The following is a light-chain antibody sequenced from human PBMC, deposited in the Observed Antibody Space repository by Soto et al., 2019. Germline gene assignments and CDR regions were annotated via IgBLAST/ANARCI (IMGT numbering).Light chain of an antibody. V-gene: IGLV2-11*01. CDR3: CAYVCGYTFVL. J-gene: IGLJ3*02. CDR1: SSDLGRSSS. Sequence: QSALTQPRSVSGSPGQSVTISCTGTSSDLGRSSSVSWYQQYPGKAPKLIIYDAIQRPSGVPDRFSGSKFGNTASLTIYGLQAEDEAYYHCCAYVCGYTFVLFGGGTKLTVL. CDR2: DAI.